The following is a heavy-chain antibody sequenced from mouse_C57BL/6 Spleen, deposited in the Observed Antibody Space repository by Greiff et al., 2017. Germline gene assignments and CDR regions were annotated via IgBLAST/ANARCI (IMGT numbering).Heavy chain of an antibody. Sequence: EVKLMESGGGLVQPGGSLSLSCAASGFTFTDYYMSWVRQPPGKALEWLGFIRNKANGYTTEYSASVKGRFTISRDNSQSILYLQMNALRAEDSATYYCAVTGPGSMDYWGQGTSVTVSS. CDR3: AVTGPGSMDY. CDR2: IRNKANGYTT. D-gene: IGHD4-1*01. V-gene: IGHV7-3*01. CDR1: GFTFTDYY. J-gene: IGHJ4*01.